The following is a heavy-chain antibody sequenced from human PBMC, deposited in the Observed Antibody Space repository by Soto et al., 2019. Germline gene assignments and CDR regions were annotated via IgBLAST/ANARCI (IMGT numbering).Heavy chain of an antibody. D-gene: IGHD6-6*01. CDR1: GGSISSSSYY. CDR2: IYYSGST. CDR3: ARPRRGSSSAGYDY. J-gene: IGHJ4*02. Sequence: PSETLSLTCTVSGGSISSSSYYWGWIRQPPGKGREWIGSIYYSGSTYYNPSLKSRVTISVDTSKNQFSLKLSSVTAADTAVYYCARPRRGSSSAGYDYWGQGTLVTVSS. V-gene: IGHV4-39*01.